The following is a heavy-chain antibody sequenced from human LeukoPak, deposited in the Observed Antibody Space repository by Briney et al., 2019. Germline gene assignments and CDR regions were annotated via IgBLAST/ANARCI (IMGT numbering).Heavy chain of an antibody. D-gene: IGHD3-10*01. J-gene: IGHJ4*02. Sequence: GGSLRLSCAASGFTFSTYTMNWVRQAPGKGLEWVSSVSSRSSYIYYADSVKGRFTISRDNAKNSLYLQMNSLRAEDTAVYYCARSGVGGSGSDYWGQGTLVTVSS. CDR3: ARSGVGGSGSDY. CDR1: GFTFSTYT. CDR2: VSSRSSYI. V-gene: IGHV3-21*01.